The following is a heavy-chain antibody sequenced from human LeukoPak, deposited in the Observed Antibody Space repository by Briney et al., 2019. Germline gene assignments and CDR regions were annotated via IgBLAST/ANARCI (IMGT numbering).Heavy chain of an antibody. CDR1: GGSISSGGYS. J-gene: IGHJ5*02. Sequence: PSETLSLTCAVSGGSISSGGYSWSWIRQPPGKGLEWIGYIYHSGSTYYNPSLKSRVTISVDRSKNQFSLKPSSVTAADTAVYYCARDGHGSGPHRVIDPWGQGTLVTVSS. D-gene: IGHD3-3*01. CDR3: ARDGHGSGPHRVIDP. V-gene: IGHV4-30-2*01. CDR2: IYHSGST.